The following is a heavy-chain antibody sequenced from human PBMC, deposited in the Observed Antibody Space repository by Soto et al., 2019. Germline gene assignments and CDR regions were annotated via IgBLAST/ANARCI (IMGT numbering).Heavy chain of an antibody. CDR3: ARGCSSSSLVTAKTSHYYYYGMDV. Sequence: NPSETLSLTCAVYGGSFSGYYWSWIRQPPGKGLEWIGEINHSGSTNYNPSLKSRVTISVDTSKNQFSLKLSSVTAADTAVYYCARGCSSSSLVTAKTSHYYYYGMDVWGQGTTVTVSS. CDR2: INHSGST. V-gene: IGHV4-34*01. CDR1: GGSFSGYY. J-gene: IGHJ6*02. D-gene: IGHD6-6*01.